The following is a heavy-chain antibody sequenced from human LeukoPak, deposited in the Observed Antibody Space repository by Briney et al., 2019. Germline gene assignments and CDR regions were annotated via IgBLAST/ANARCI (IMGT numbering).Heavy chain of an antibody. J-gene: IGHJ3*02. CDR2: IIPIFGTA. D-gene: IGHD1-26*01. V-gene: IGHV1-69*06. Sequence: ASVKVSCKASGGTFSSYAISWVRQAPGQGLEWMGGIIPIFGTANYAQKFQGRVTITADKSTSTAYMELSSLRSEDTAVYYCARDGGSYYGSSAFDIWGQGTMVTVSS. CDR1: GGTFSSYA. CDR3: ARDGGSYYGSSAFDI.